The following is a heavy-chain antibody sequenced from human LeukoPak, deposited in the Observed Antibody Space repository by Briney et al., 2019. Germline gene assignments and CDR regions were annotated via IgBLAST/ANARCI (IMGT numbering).Heavy chain of an antibody. CDR1: GGTFTSYA. J-gene: IGHJ5*02. D-gene: IGHD3-9*01. V-gene: IGHV1-69*06. Sequence: ASLTVSSMASGGTFTSYAISWVRQAPGQGLEWMGGIIPIFGTANYAQKFQGRVTITADKSTSTAYMELSSLRSEDTAVYYCARPNSYDILTGYWTENWFDHWGQGTLVTVSS. CDR3: ARPNSYDILTGYWTENWFDH. CDR2: IIPIFGTA.